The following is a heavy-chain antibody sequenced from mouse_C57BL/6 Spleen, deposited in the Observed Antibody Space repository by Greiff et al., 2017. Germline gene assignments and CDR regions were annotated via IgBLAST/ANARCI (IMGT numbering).Heavy chain of an antibody. CDR1: GFSFNTYA. CDR3: VRPPYGNYAWFAY. D-gene: IGHD2-1*01. J-gene: IGHJ3*01. Sequence: GGGLVQPKGSLKLSCAASGFSFNTYAMNWVRQAPGKGLEWVARIRSKSNNYATYYADSVKDRFTISRDDSESMLYLQMNNLKTEDTAMYYCVRPPYGNYAWFAYWGQGTLVTVSA. V-gene: IGHV10-1*01. CDR2: IRSKSNNYAT.